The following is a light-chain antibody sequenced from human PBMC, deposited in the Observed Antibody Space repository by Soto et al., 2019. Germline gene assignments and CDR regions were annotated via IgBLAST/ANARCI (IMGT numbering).Light chain of an antibody. CDR3: QQRSNWPPIT. CDR2: DAS. V-gene: IGKV3-11*01. J-gene: IGKJ5*01. Sequence: IVLAQSPGTVSLSPGDRATLTRRASQSVSRYLAWYQQKPGQAPRLLSYDASNRATGIPARFSGSGSGTDFTLTISSLEPEDFAVYYCQQRSNWPPITFGQGTRLDIK. CDR1: QSVSRY.